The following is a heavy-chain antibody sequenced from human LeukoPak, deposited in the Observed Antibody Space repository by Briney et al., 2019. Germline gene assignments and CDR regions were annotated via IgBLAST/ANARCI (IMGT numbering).Heavy chain of an antibody. V-gene: IGHV4-34*01. CDR1: GGSFSGYY. CDR2: INHSGST. Sequence: PETLSLXCAVYGGSFSGYYWSWIRQPPGKGLEWIGEINHSGSTNYNPSLKSRVTISVDTSKNQFSLKLSSVTAADTAVYYCARNIPYYDFWSGTKDAFDIWGQGTMVTVSS. CDR3: ARNIPYYDFWSGTKDAFDI. D-gene: IGHD3-3*01. J-gene: IGHJ3*02.